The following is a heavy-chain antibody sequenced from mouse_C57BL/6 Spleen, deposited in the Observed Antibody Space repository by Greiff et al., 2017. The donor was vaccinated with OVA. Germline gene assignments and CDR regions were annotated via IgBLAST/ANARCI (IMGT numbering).Heavy chain of an antibody. CDR1: GYTFTTYP. D-gene: IGHD2-4*01. J-gene: IGHJ4*01. V-gene: IGHV1-47*01. CDR2: FHPYNDDT. CDR3: ARSRGYDYDGGYAMDD. Sequence: VQLQQSGAELVKPGASVKMSCKASGYTFTTYPIEWMKQNPGKSLEWIGNFHPYNDDTKYNEKFKGKATLTVEKSSSTVYLELSRLTSDDSAVDYCARSRGYDYDGGYAMDDWGQGTSVTVSS.